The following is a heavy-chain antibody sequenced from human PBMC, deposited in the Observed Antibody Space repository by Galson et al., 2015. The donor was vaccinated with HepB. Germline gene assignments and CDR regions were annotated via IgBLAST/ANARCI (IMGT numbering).Heavy chain of an antibody. CDR1: GYSFASYW. Sequence: QSGAEVKKPGESLKISCRVFGYSFASYWIGWVRQMPGKGLEWMGIIYPGDSETRYSPYFQGPVTVATDKSISTDYLQWSSLQASDTAMYFCARRKYYSDSTGYYLDYWGQGTLVTVSS. D-gene: IGHD3-22*01. CDR3: ARRKYYSDSTGYYLDY. V-gene: IGHV5-51*03. J-gene: IGHJ4*02. CDR2: IYPGDSET.